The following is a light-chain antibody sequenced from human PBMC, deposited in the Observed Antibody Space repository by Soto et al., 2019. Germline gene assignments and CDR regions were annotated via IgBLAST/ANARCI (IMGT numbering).Light chain of an antibody. CDR2: DAS. V-gene: IGKV3-11*01. Sequence: EIVLTQSPATLSLSPGERATLSCRASQSVSSYYAWYQQKPAQAPRLLIYDASNRATGIPARFSGSGSGTDFTLTISSLEPEDFAVYYCQQPSNWPPITFGQGTRVEIK. J-gene: IGKJ5*01. CDR1: QSVSSY. CDR3: QQPSNWPPIT.